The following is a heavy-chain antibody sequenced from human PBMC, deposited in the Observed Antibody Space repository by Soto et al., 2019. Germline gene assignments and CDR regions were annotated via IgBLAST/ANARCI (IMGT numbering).Heavy chain of an antibody. D-gene: IGHD3-10*01. J-gene: IGHJ4*02. CDR3: AKRRTMVRGAHPYFDY. V-gene: IGHV3-23*01. CDR1: GFTFSSYA. Sequence: GGSLRLSCAASGFTFSSYAMSWVRQAPGKGLEWVSAISGSGGSTYYADSVKGRFTISRDNSKNTLYLQMNSLRAEDTAVYYCAKRRTMVRGAHPYFDYWGQGTLVTVSS. CDR2: ISGSGGST.